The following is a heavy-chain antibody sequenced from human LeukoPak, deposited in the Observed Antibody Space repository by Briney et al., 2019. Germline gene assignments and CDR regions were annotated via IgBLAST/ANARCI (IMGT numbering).Heavy chain of an antibody. Sequence: GGSLRLSCAASGFTFSSYAASWVRQAPGKGLEWVSAISGSGGGTYYADSVKGRFTISRDNSKNTVYLQMSSLSTEDTAVYHCAKTTTGYSSGRYPGWPVDYWGQGTLVSVSS. CDR2: ISGSGGGT. V-gene: IGHV3-23*01. CDR3: AKTTTGYSSGRYPGWPVDY. D-gene: IGHD6-19*01. CDR1: GFTFSSYA. J-gene: IGHJ4*02.